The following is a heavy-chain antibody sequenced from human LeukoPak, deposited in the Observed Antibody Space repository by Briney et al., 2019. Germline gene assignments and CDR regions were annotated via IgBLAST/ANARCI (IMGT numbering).Heavy chain of an antibody. V-gene: IGHV1-2*02. J-gene: IGHJ4*02. CDR3: AKAPGRAPDY. D-gene: IGHD3-10*01. CDR1: GYTFTGYY. Sequence: GASVKVSCKASGYTFTGYYIHWVRQAPGQGLEWMGWINPNSGDTNYAQKFQGRVTMTRDTSISTAYMELSSLISDDTAVHYCAKAPGRAPDYWGQGTLVTVSS. CDR2: INPNSGDT.